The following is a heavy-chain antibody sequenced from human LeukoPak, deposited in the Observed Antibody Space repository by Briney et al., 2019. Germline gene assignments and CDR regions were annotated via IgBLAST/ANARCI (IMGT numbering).Heavy chain of an antibody. Sequence: GGSLRLSCATSGFTFNNAWMSWVRQTPGKGLEWVGRIKRKTDGGTIDYAAPVKGRFSISRDDSKNTLYLQMNSLQIEDTAVYYCCCYDGTRVRYWGQGTLVTVSS. CDR1: GFTFNNAW. V-gene: IGHV3-15*01. D-gene: IGHD1-7*01. J-gene: IGHJ4*02. CDR3: CCYDGTRVRY. CDR2: IKRKTDGGTI.